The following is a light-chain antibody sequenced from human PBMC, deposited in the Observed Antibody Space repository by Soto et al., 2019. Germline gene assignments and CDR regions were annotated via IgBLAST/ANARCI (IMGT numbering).Light chain of an antibody. CDR3: SSYAGSNNYV. J-gene: IGLJ1*01. V-gene: IGLV2-8*01. CDR1: SSDVGGYNY. Sequence: QSVLTQAPSASGSPGQPVTISCTGTSSDVGGYNYVSWYQQHPGKAPKLMIYEVSKRPSGVPDRFSGSKSGNTASLTVSGLQAEDEADYYCSSYAGSNNYVFGTGTKVTV. CDR2: EVS.